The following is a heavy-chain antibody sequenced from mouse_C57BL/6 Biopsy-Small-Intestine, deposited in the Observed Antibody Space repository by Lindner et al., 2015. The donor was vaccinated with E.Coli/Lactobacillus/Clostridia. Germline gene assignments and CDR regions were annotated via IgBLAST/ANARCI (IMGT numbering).Heavy chain of an antibody. CDR3: ARVGRYFYGLDV. D-gene: IGHD1-1*01. CDR1: GYTFSGHY. J-gene: IGHJ1*01. Sequence: SVKVSCKASGYTFSGHYMHWVRQAPGQGLEWMGWINPKSGGTNYAQKFQGSVTITRDTSISTVYMELNSLRSDDTAVYYCARVGRYFYGLDVWGQGTMVTVSS. V-gene: IGHV1-19*01. CDR2: INPKSGGT.